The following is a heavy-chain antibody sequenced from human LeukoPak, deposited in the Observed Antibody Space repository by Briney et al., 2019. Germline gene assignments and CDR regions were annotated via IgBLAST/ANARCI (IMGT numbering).Heavy chain of an antibody. Sequence: PGGSLTLSCAASGFTFSSCWMNWVRQAPGKGLEWVSTISNSGDRTYYADSVKGRFTISRDNSKNTLYLQMNSLRTEDTAVYYCAKDFVPRGGSYFPGFDYWGQGTLVIVSS. V-gene: IGHV3-23*01. D-gene: IGHD1-26*01. CDR2: ISNSGDRT. CDR3: AKDFVPRGGSYFPGFDY. CDR1: GFTFSSCW. J-gene: IGHJ4*02.